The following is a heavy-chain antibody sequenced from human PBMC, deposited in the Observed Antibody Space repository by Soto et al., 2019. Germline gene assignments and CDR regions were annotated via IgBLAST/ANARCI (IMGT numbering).Heavy chain of an antibody. CDR1: GFTFSSYA. J-gene: IGHJ4*02. CDR3: XXXXXXXXXXXXXXXXDY. CDR2: ISGSGGST. Sequence: EVQLLESGGGLVQPGGSLRLSCAASGFTFSSYAMSXXXXXXXXXXXXXXXISGSGGSTYYADAVKGRFTISRDNSKXXXXXXXXXXXXXXXXXXXXXXXXXXXXXXXXXXXXDYWGQGTLVTVSS. V-gene: IGHV3-23*01.